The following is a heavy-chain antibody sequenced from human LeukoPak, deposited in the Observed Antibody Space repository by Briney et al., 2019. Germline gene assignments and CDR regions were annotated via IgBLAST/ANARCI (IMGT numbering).Heavy chain of an antibody. CDR1: GFTFSSYN. CDR2: ISSSSSYI. CDR3: ARVLGHYYYMDV. Sequence: GGSLRLSCAASGFTFSSYNMNWVRQAPGKGLEWVSSISSSSSYIYYTDSVKGRFTISRDNAKNSLYLQMNSLRAEDTAVYYCARVLGHYYYMDVWGKGTTVTVSS. V-gene: IGHV3-21*01. J-gene: IGHJ6*03. D-gene: IGHD3-3*02.